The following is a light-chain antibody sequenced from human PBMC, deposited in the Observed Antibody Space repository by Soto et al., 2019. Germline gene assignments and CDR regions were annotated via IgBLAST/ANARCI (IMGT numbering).Light chain of an antibody. CDR3: QQYKDWPLT. CDR1: QSISST. CDR2: GAS. V-gene: IGKV3-15*01. J-gene: IGKJ4*01. Sequence: EIVMTQSPATLSVSPGGRVTLSCRASQSISSTLAWYQQKPGQAPRLLIYGASTRATGFPARFSGSGSGTEFTLTISSLQSEDFAVYYCQQYKDWPLTFGGGTRVEIK.